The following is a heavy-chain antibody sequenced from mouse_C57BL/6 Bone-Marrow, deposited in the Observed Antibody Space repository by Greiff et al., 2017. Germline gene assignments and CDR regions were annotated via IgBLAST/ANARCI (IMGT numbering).Heavy chain of an antibody. CDR1: GFTFSSYT. D-gene: IGHD1-1*01. CDR2: ISGGGGNT. J-gene: IGHJ4*01. CDR3: ARHDYYGSSFYYAMDY. V-gene: IGHV5-9*04. Sequence: DVQLVESGGGLVKPGGSLKLSCAASGFTFSSYTMSWVRQTPEKRLEWVATISGGGGNTYYPDTVKGRFTISRDNAKNTLYLQMSRLKSEDTAMYYCARHDYYGSSFYYAMDYWGQGTSVTVSS.